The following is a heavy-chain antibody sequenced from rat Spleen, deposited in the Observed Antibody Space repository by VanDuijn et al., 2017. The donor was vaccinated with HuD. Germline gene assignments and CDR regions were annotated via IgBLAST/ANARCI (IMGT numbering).Heavy chain of an antibody. CDR2: INTGGTNT. J-gene: IGHJ2*01. CDR1: GFTFNSYG. Sequence: EVQLVESGGGLVQPGGSLKLSCAVSGFTFNSYGMAWVRQTPTRGLEWVASINTGGTNTFYRDSVKGRFTISRDNAKSTLYLQMDSLRSEDTATYYCARLPYFDYWGQGVMVTVSS. CDR3: ARLPYFDY. V-gene: IGHV5S13*01.